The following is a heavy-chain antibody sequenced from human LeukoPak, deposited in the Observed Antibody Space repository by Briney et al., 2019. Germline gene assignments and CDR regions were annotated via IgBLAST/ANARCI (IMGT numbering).Heavy chain of an antibody. J-gene: IGHJ4*02. CDR2: IRYDGSNR. Sequence: QSGGSLRLSCAASGFTFSSYGMHWVRQAPGKGLEWVAFIRYDGSNRYYADSVKGRFTISRDNSKNTLYLQMNSLRAEDTAVYYCAKEEAYYGDYVSHGFDYWGQGTLVTVSS. D-gene: IGHD4-17*01. V-gene: IGHV3-30*02. CDR1: GFTFSSYG. CDR3: AKEEAYYGDYVSHGFDY.